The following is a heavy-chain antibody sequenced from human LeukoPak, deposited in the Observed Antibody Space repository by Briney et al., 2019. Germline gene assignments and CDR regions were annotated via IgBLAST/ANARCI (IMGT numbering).Heavy chain of an antibody. D-gene: IGHD6-6*01. V-gene: IGHV3-30-3*01. CDR3: ARVPYSSSRPTYLDY. CDR1: GFTFSSYA. Sequence: GGSLRLSCAASGFTFSSYAMHWVRQAPGKGLEWVAVISYDGSNKYYADSVKGRFTISRDNSKNTLYLQMNSLRAEDTAVYYCARVPYSSSRPTYLDYWGQGILVTVSS. CDR2: ISYDGSNK. J-gene: IGHJ4*02.